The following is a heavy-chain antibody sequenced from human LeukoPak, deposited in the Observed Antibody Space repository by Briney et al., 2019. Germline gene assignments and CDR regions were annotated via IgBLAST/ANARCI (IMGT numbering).Heavy chain of an antibody. Sequence: SSETLSLTCTVSRGSISGYYWAWIRQSPGKGLEWIGYVHNIEDTNYNPSLKSRIAISLDTSKNQFSLKLSSVTAADTAVYYCASTTVRTGYWGQGTLVTVSS. CDR1: RGSISGYY. J-gene: IGHJ4*02. D-gene: IGHD4-17*01. V-gene: IGHV4-59*08. CDR3: ASTTVRTGY. CDR2: VHNIEDT.